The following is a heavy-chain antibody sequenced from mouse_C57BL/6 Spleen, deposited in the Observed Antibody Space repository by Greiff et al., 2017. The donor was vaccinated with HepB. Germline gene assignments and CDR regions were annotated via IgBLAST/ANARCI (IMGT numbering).Heavy chain of an antibody. Sequence: QVHVKQPGAELVKPGASVKLSCKASGYTFTSYWMHWVKQRPGQGLEWIGMIHPNSGSTNYNEKFKSKATLTVDKSSSTAYMQLSSLTSEDSAVYYCASPYGNYHWFAYWGQGTLVTVSA. CDR1: GYTFTSYW. V-gene: IGHV1-64*01. D-gene: IGHD2-1*01. CDR2: IHPNSGST. CDR3: ASPYGNYHWFAY. J-gene: IGHJ3*01.